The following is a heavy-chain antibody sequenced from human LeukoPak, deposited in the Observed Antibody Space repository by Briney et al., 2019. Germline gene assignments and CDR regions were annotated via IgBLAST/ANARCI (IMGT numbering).Heavy chain of an antibody. D-gene: IGHD3-16*01. CDR3: ARDGDYVWGSYEAFDI. J-gene: IGHJ3*02. CDR1: GFTFSSYA. CDR2: ISGSGGST. V-gene: IGHV3-23*01. Sequence: GGSLRLSCAASGFTFSSYAMSWVRQAPGKGLEWVSGISGSGGSTYYADSVKGRFTISRDNSKNTLYLQMNSLRAEGTAVYYCARDGDYVWGSYEAFDIWGQGTMVTVSS.